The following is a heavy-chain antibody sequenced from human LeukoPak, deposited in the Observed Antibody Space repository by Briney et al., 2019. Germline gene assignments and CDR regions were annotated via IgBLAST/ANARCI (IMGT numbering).Heavy chain of an antibody. CDR3: AREALGYSYGFKTNYYYYYYMDV. CDR2: IYYSGST. Sequence: PSETLSLTCTVSGGSISSSSYYWGWIRQPPGKGLEWIGSIYYSGSTYYNPSLKSRVTISVDTSKNQFSLKLSSVTAADTAVYYCAREALGYSYGFKTNYYYYYYMDVWGKGATVTVSS. D-gene: IGHD5-18*01. J-gene: IGHJ6*03. V-gene: IGHV4-39*07. CDR1: GGSISSSSYY.